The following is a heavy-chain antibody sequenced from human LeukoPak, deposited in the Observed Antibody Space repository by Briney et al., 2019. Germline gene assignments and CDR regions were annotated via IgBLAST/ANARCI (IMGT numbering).Heavy chain of an antibody. D-gene: IGHD2-2*01. V-gene: IGHV4-61*02. CDR3: ARDPLYCSSTSCYSYWYFDL. CDR1: GGSISSGSYY. Sequence: PSQTLSLTCTVSGGSISSGSYYWNWFRQPAGKGLEWIGRIYTSGSSNYNPSLKSRVTISVDTSKNQFSLKLSSVTAADTAVYYCARDPLYCSSTSCYSYWYFDLWGRGTLVTVSS. CDR2: IYTSGSS. J-gene: IGHJ2*01.